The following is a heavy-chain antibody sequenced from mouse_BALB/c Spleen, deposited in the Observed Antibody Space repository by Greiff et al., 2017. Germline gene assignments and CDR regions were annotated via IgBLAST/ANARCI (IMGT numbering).Heavy chain of an antibody. CDR1: GFDFSRYW. V-gene: IGHV4-1*02. CDR2: INPDSSTI. J-gene: IGHJ1*01. CDR3: ARRYVYWYFDD. Sequence: EVKLLESGGGLVQPGGSLKLSCAASGFDFSRYWMSWVRQAPGKGLEWIGEINPDSSTINYTPSLKDKFIISRDNAKNTLYLQMSKVRSEDTALYYCARRYVYWYFDDWGAGTTVTVSS. D-gene: IGHD1-3*01.